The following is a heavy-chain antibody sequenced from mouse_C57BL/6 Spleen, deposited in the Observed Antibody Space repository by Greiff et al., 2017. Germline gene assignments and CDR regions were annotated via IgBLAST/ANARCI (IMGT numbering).Heavy chain of an antibody. J-gene: IGHJ1*03. Sequence: EVKLVESGGGLVQPGGSMKLSCAASGFTFSDAWMDWVRQSPEQGLEWVAVIRHTANNPATYYAVSVKGRFTISRDDSKSRVYLQMNSLRAEDTGIYYCTEAHWDFDVWGTGTTVTVSA. CDR1: GFTFSDAW. V-gene: IGHV6-6*01. CDR3: TEAHWDFDV. CDR2: IRHTANNPAT. D-gene: IGHD1-3*01.